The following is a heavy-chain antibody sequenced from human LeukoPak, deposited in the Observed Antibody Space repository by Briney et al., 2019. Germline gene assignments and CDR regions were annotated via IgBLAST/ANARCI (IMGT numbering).Heavy chain of an antibody. Sequence: GGSLRLSCAASGFTFSDYYMSWIRQAPGKGLEWVSYISSTGNNTYYADSVKGRFAISRDNAENSLYLRMNSLRAEDTAVYYCARDRKWSSSYLSLFDPWGQGTLVTVSS. D-gene: IGHD6-6*01. CDR3: ARDRKWSSSYLSLFDP. CDR1: GFTFSDYY. CDR2: ISSTGNNT. J-gene: IGHJ5*02. V-gene: IGHV3-11*01.